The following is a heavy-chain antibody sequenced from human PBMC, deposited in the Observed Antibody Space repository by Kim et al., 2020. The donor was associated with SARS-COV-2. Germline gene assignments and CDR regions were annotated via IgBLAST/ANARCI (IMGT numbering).Heavy chain of an antibody. CDR1: GYSFTSYW. J-gene: IGHJ6*02. V-gene: IGHV5-51*01. CDR2: IYPGDSDT. CDR3: ARQSSFSSSWYASGYYYGMDV. D-gene: IGHD6-13*01. Sequence: GESLKISCKGSGYSFTSYWIGWVRQMPGKGLEWMGIIYPGDSDTRYSPSFQGQVTISAHKSISTAYLQWSSLKASDTAMYYCARQSSFSSSWYASGYYYGMDVWGQGTTVTVSS.